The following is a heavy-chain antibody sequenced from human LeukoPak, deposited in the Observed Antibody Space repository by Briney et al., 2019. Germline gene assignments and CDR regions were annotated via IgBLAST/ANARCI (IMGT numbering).Heavy chain of an antibody. D-gene: IGHD2-8*01. Sequence: GGSLRLSCAASGFSFSTYWMHWVRQAPGKGLEWVANIKEDGSEKNSADSVKGRFTISRDNAKTSVYLQMNSLRAEDTAVYYCSRGANWADFDTWGQGTMVTASS. V-gene: IGHV3-7*04. CDR2: IKEDGSEK. CDR3: SRGANWADFDT. J-gene: IGHJ3*02. CDR1: GFSFSTYW.